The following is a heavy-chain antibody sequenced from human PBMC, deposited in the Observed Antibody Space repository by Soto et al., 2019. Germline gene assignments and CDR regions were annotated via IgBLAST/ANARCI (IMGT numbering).Heavy chain of an antibody. J-gene: IGHJ4*02. CDR2: IYDSGST. CDR1: GGSISSSY. D-gene: IGHD3-10*01. Sequence: PSETLSLTCTVSGGSISSSYWSWIRQPPGKGLEWIGYIYDSGSTYYNSSLKSRVTMSVDTSKNQFSLKLSSVTAADTAVYYCARGYYGSGSYYSEFDYWGQGTLVTVSS. V-gene: IGHV4-59*12. CDR3: ARGYYGSGSYYSEFDY.